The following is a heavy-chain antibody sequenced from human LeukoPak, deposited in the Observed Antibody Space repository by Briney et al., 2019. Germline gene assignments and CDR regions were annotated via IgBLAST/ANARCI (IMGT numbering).Heavy chain of an antibody. CDR1: GFTFSSYA. Sequence: PGGSLRLSCAASGFTFSSYAMSWVRQAPGKGLEWVSAISGSGGSTYYADSVKGRFTISRDNSKNTLYLQMNSLRAEDTAVYYCAKADHYFHWYAMDVWGPGTAVTVSS. J-gene: IGHJ6*02. CDR2: ISGSGGST. V-gene: IGHV3-23*01. CDR3: AKADHYFHWYAMDV.